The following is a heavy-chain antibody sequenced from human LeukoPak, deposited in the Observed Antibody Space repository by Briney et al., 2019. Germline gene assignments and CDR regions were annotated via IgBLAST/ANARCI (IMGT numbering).Heavy chain of an antibody. D-gene: IGHD4-17*01. CDR1: GVSCDDYY. CDR2: INHSGYT. CDR3: TRMTTGHDY. Sequence: PSETLSLTCAVSGVSCDDYYWSWVRQTPGKGLEWLGEINHSGYTNDSPSLKSRVTLSIDTSRKQFSLNLRSVTVADAGIYYCTRMTTGHDYWGQGTLVTVSS. J-gene: IGHJ4*02. V-gene: IGHV4-34*01.